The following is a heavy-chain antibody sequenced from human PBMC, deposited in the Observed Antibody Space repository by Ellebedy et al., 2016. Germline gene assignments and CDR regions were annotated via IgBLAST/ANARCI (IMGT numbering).Heavy chain of an antibody. Sequence: SETLSLXXTVSGGSISSYYWSWIRQPPGKGLEWIGYIYYSGSTNYNTSLKSRVTISVDTSKIQFSLKLSSVTAADTAVYYCARDQAGTGTLAMDVWGKGTTVTVSS. J-gene: IGHJ6*03. V-gene: IGHV4-59*01. D-gene: IGHD1-1*01. CDR2: IYYSGST. CDR3: ARDQAGTGTLAMDV. CDR1: GGSISSYY.